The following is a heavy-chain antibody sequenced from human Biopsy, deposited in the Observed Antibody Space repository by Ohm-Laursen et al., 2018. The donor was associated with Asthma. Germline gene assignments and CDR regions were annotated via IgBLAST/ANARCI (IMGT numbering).Heavy chain of an antibody. J-gene: IGHJ4*02. Sequence: SETLSLTCTVSYGSITRGGYYWTWIRQHPGKGLEWIGFIYYSGSTYYNPSLKSRVSISIDTSKNQFPLKLSSVTAADTAVYYCARAQDYYDSRGYYRSFDYWGQGTLVTVSS. CDR3: ARAQDYYDSRGYYRSFDY. V-gene: IGHV4-31*03. CDR2: IYYSGST. CDR1: YGSITRGGYY. D-gene: IGHD3-22*01.